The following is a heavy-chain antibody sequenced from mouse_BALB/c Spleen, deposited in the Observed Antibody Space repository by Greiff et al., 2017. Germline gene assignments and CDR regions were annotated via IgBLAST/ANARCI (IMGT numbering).Heavy chain of an antibody. CDR1: GFSFNTYA. Sequence: DVQLVESGGGLVQPSGSLKLSCAASGFSFNTYAMNWVRQPPGTGLDWVARIRSRSNNYATYYADSVKDSFTISRDDSQSMLFLQMKNLKTEDTAMYYCVRVSNDYGYAMDYWGQGTSVTVSS. CDR3: VRVSNDYGYAMDY. V-gene: IGHV10S3*01. J-gene: IGHJ4*01. CDR2: IRSRSNNYAT. D-gene: IGHD2-4*01.